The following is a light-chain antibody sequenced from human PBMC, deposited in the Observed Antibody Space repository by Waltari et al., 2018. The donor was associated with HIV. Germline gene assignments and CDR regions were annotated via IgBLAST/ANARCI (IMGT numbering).Light chain of an antibody. CDR2: WAS. CDR1: QSVLYTSTNKNY. J-gene: IGKJ1*01. V-gene: IGKV4-1*01. Sequence: DIVMTQSPDSLAVSLGERVTINCKSSQSVLYTSTNKNYLAWYQQKSGQPPKLIIYWASTRESGVPDRFSGSGSGTNFTLTISSLQAEDVALYYCQQYYSIPRTFGQGTKVEIQ. CDR3: QQYYSIPRT.